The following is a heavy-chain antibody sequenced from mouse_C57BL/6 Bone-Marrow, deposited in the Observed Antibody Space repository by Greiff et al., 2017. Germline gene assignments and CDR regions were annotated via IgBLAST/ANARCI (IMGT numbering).Heavy chain of an antibody. CDR2: IHPNSGST. J-gene: IGHJ1*03. Sequence: VQLQQPGAELVKPGASVKLSCKASGYTFTSYWMHWVKQRPGQGLEWIGLIHPNSGSTKYNEKFKSKATLTVDKSSSTSYMQLSSLTSEYSAVYYCARHDGSRGYFDVWGTGTTVTVSA. CDR3: ARHDGSRGYFDV. D-gene: IGHD1-1*01. V-gene: IGHV1-64*01. CDR1: GYTFTSYW.